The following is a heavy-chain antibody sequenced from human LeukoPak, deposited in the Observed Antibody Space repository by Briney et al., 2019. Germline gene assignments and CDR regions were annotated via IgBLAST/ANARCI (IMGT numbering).Heavy chain of an antibody. V-gene: IGHV3-74*03. CDR2: INSDGFSI. J-gene: IGHJ4*02. Sequence: GGSLRLSCAASGFTFSSYWMHWVRQAPGKGPVWLARINSDGFSISYADSVKGRFTISRDTAKNSLYLQMNSLRAEDTAIYCCAREAPYCSGGSCLFDYWGQGTLVTVSS. CDR3: AREAPYCSGGSCLFDY. D-gene: IGHD2-15*01. CDR1: GFTFSSYW.